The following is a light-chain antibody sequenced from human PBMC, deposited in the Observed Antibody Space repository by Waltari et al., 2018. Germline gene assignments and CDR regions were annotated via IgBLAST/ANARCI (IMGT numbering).Light chain of an antibody. Sequence: GQSITISCTGTSSDVGSYNLVSWYQQHPGKAPKLIIYEDTKRPSGVSNRFSGSKSGNTASLTISGLQAEDEADYYCCSYAASTISWVFGGGTKLTVL. J-gene: IGLJ3*02. CDR2: EDT. CDR3: CSYAASTISWV. V-gene: IGLV2-23*01. CDR1: SSDVGSYNL.